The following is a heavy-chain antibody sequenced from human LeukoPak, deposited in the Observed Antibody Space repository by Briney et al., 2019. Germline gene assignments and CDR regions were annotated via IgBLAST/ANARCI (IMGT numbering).Heavy chain of an antibody. CDR3: AKEPSYMDV. Sequence: SETLSLTCAVYGGSFSGYYWSWIRRPPGKGLEWIGEINHSGSTNYNPSLKSRVTISVDTSKNQFSLKLSSVTAADTAVYYCAKEPSYMDVWGKGTTVTVSS. J-gene: IGHJ6*03. CDR1: GGSFSGYY. V-gene: IGHV4-34*01. CDR2: INHSGST.